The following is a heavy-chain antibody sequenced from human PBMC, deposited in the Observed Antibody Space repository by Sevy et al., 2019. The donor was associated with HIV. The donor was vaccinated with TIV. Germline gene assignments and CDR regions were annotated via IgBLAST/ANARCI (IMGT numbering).Heavy chain of an antibody. Sequence: SETLSLTCTVSGGSVSSGSHYWSWIRQPPGKGLERIGYIYYSGSTNYNPSLKSRVTISVDTSKNQFSLKLSSVTAADTAVYYCARVGGSYYFDYWGQGTLVTVSS. CDR1: GGSVSSGSHY. D-gene: IGHD1-26*01. CDR2: IYYSGST. J-gene: IGHJ4*02. CDR3: ARVGGSYYFDY. V-gene: IGHV4-61*01.